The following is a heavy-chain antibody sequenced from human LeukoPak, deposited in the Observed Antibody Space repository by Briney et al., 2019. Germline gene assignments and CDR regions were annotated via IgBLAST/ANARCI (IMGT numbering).Heavy chain of an antibody. D-gene: IGHD2-15*01. CDR2: ISWNSGSI. J-gene: IGHJ6*02. CDR1: GFTFSDYA. CDR3: AKDVVAYYGMDV. Sequence: GRSLRLSCAASGFTFSDYAMHWVRQAPGKGLEWVSGISWNSGSIGYADSVKGRFTISRDNAKNSLYLQMNSLRAEDTALYYCAKDVVAYYGMDVWGQGTTVTVSS. V-gene: IGHV3-9*01.